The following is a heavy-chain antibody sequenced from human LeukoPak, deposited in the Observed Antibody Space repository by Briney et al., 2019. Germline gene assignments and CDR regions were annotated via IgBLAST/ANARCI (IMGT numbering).Heavy chain of an antibody. CDR2: IYPGDSDP. CDR3: ARGADSGSYYTFDY. D-gene: IGHD3-10*01. J-gene: IGHJ4*02. Sequence: GESLNISWKRSGYSFTSCWIGGVRQMPGKGLEWMRIIYPGDSDPTYSPSFQGQVTISADKSISTAYLQWSSLKASDTAKYYCARGADSGSYYTFDYWGQGTLVTVTS. CDR1: GYSFTSCW. V-gene: IGHV5-51*01.